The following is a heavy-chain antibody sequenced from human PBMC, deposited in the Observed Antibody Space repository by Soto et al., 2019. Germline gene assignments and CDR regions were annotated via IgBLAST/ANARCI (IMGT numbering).Heavy chain of an antibody. CDR2: IIPIFGTA. Sequence: LVKRDWKGAVEAKSIDVGGRGSHEQGQGLEWMGGIIPIFGTANYAQKFQGRVTITADESTSTAYMELSSLRSEDTAVYYCARNYYYDSSGHNWFDPCGQPTLVTVYS. CDR1: VEAKSIDV. V-gene: IGHV1-69*01. D-gene: IGHD3-22*01. CDR3: ARNYYYDSSGHNWFDP. J-gene: IGHJ5*02.